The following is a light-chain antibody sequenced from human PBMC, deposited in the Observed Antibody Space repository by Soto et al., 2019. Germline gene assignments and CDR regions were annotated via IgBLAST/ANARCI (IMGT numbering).Light chain of an antibody. CDR3: ASYTRSSTDV. CDR1: SSDIGAYNY. J-gene: IGLJ1*01. CDR2: DVN. V-gene: IGLV2-14*01. Sequence: QSALTQPASVSGSPGQSITISCTRTSSDIGAYNYVSWYQQHPGEAPKLIICDVNNRPSGVSNRFSGSKSGNTASLTISGLQAEDEADYYCASYTRSSTDVFGTGTKVTVL.